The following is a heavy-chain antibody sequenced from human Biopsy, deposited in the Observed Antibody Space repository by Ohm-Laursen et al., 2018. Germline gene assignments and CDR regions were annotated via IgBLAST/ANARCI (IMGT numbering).Heavy chain of an antibody. CDR3: ARATNSTGWPYYYFYGMDV. CDR1: GYSIKSGYY. J-gene: IGHJ6*02. CDR2: IYHSGST. D-gene: IGHD2/OR15-2a*01. Sequence: SDTLSLTCAVSGYSIKSGYYWGWIRQPPGKGLEWIGNIYHSGSTYYNPSLKSRVTISVDTSKNQFSLKLRSVTAADTAVYYCARATNSTGWPYYYFYGMDVWGQGTTVTVSS. V-gene: IGHV4-38-2*01.